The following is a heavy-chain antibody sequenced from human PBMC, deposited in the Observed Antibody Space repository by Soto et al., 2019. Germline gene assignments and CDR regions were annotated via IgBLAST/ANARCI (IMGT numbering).Heavy chain of an antibody. CDR1: GYTFTSYG. J-gene: IGHJ4*02. CDR2: ISAYNGNT. D-gene: IGHD3-9*01. V-gene: IGHV1-18*04. Sequence: GASVKVSCKASGYTFTSYGISWVRQAPGQGLEWMGWISAYNGNTNYAQKLQGRVTMTTDTSTSTAYMELRSLRSDDTAVYYCARAVYYDILTGQADFDYWGQGTLVTVS. CDR3: ARAVYYDILTGQADFDY.